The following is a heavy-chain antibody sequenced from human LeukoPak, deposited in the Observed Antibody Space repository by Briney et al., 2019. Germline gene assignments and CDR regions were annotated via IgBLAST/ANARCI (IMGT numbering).Heavy chain of an antibody. Sequence: GGSLRLSCAASGFTFSSYAMHWVRQAPGKGLEYVSAISSNGGSTYYANSVKGRFTISRDYSKNTLYLQMGSLRGEDVGVYYSARGWFPEGYWGQGTLVTVSS. CDR1: GFTFSSYA. J-gene: IGHJ4*02. CDR3: ARGWFPEGY. CDR2: ISSNGGST. V-gene: IGHV3-64*01. D-gene: IGHD3-10*01.